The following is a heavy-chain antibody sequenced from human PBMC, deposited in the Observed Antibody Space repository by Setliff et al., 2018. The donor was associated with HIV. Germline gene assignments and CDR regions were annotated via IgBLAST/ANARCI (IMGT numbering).Heavy chain of an antibody. CDR1: RYTFTDYY. CDR3: ARVPSGAAGLVRAGFYF. V-gene: IGHV1-2*02. J-gene: IGHJ4*01. Sequence: ASVKVSCKASRYTFTDYYIHWVRQAPGQGLEWMGWINFNSGGTNYAQVRDRVTVTTDTSTNTTYMELRGLRSDDTATYYCARVPSGAAGLVRAGFYFWGQGTLVTVSS. CDR2: INFNSGGT. D-gene: IGHD6-25*01.